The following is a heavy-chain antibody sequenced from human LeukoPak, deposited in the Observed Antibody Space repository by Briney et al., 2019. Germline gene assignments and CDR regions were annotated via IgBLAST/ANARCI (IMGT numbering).Heavy chain of an antibody. Sequence: GGSLRLSCAASGFTFSSYSMNWVRQAPGKGLEWVSSISSSSSYIYYADSVKGRFTISRDNAKNSLYLQMNSLRAEDTAVYYCAKDKWYYDSSAFRLSDYWGQGTLVTVSS. V-gene: IGHV3-21*01. CDR2: ISSSSSYI. CDR3: AKDKWYYDSSAFRLSDY. D-gene: IGHD3-22*01. J-gene: IGHJ4*02. CDR1: GFTFSSYS.